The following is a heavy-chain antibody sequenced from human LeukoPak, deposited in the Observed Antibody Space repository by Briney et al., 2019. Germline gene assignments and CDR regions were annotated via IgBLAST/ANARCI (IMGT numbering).Heavy chain of an antibody. CDR3: STIAAAGTHY. J-gene: IGHJ4*02. D-gene: IGHD6-13*01. Sequence: PGGSLRLSCAASGFTFSSFAMHWVRQAPGKGLEWVAVISYDGSNKYYADSVKGRFTISRDNSKNTLYLQMNSLRAEDTAVYYCSTIAAAGTHYWGQGTLVTVSS. CDR1: GFTFSSFA. CDR2: ISYDGSNK. V-gene: IGHV3-30-3*01.